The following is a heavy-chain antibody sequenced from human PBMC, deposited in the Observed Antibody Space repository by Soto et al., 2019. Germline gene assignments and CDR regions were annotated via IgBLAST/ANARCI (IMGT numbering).Heavy chain of an antibody. CDR1: GFSFSSYW. J-gene: IGHJ6*02. CDR2: MNEDGGTT. V-gene: IGHV3-74*01. D-gene: IGHD3-10*01. CDR3: ASDLSGRADG. Sequence: PGGSLRLSCAASGFSFSSYWMHWVRQVPGKGLVWVARMNEDGGTTDYADSVKGRFTISRDNAKNTLYLQMNSLRVEDTAVYYCASDLSGRADGWGQGTTVTVS.